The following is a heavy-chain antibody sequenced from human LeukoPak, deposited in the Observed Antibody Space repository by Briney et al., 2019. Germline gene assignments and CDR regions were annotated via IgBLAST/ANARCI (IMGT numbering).Heavy chain of an antibody. CDR3: ATVKYDYVDPVGWFDP. J-gene: IGHJ5*02. CDR2: ILSSGTT. V-gene: IGHV3-23*01. Sequence: PGRSLRLSCAASGFPFSASAMTWVRQAPGKGLEWFSHILSSGTTFYADSVRGRFTISRDNSKNTLYLLMTSLRADDPAVYYGATVKYDYVDPVGWFDPWGQGTLVTVSS. D-gene: IGHD3-16*01. CDR1: GFPFSASA.